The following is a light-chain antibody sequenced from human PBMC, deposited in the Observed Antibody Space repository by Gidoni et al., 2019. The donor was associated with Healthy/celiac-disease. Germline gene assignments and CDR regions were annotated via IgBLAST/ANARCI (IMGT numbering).Light chain of an antibody. Sequence: EIVLTQFPGTLSVSPGERATLFCRATQPVSANFLAWYQQKPGQPPTLLIYDASRRATGVPDRFSGSGSGTDFSLTINRLPTEDSALYYCQQYGAPPLTFGGGTRVEI. CDR2: DAS. CDR3: QQYGAPPLT. CDR1: QPVSANF. V-gene: IGKV3-20*01. J-gene: IGKJ4*01.